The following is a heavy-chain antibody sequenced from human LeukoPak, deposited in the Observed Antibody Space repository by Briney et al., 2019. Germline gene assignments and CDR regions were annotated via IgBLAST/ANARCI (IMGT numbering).Heavy chain of an antibody. CDR3: ASATPRHYGETYYFDY. V-gene: IGHV4-34*01. D-gene: IGHD4-17*01. J-gene: IGHJ4*02. CDR1: GGSFSGYY. CDR2: INHSGST. Sequence: SETLSLTCAVYGGSFSGYYWSWIRQPPGKGLEWIGEINHSGSTNYNPSLKSRVTISVDTSKNQFSLKLSSVTAADTAVYYCASATPRHYGETYYFDYWGQGTLVTVSS.